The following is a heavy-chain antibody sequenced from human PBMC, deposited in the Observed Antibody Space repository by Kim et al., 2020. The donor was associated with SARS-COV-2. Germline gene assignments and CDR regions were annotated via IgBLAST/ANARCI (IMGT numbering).Heavy chain of an antibody. V-gene: IGHV3-73*01. CDR2: SYAT. J-gene: IGHJ4*02. D-gene: IGHD3-10*01. CDR3: SAVNPGAN. Sequence: SYATAYAASVKGRFTISRDDSENTAYLQMNSLKTGDTAVYYCSAVNPGANCGQGTLVTVSS.